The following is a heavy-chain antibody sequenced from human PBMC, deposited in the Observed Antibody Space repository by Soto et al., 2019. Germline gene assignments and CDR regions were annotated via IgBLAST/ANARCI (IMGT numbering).Heavy chain of an antibody. CDR2: IIPIFGTA. Sequence: SVKVSCKASGGTFSSYAISWVRQAPGQGLEWMGGIIPIFGTANYAQKFQGRATITADESTSTAYMELSSLRSEDTAVYYCARENVVAAHPAGMDVWGQGTTVTVSS. D-gene: IGHD2-15*01. V-gene: IGHV1-69*13. CDR1: GGTFSSYA. J-gene: IGHJ6*02. CDR3: ARENVVAAHPAGMDV.